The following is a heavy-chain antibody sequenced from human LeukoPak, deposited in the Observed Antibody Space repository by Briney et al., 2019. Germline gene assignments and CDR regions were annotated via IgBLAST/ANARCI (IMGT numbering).Heavy chain of an antibody. CDR3: AKDGTTTITFDY. D-gene: IGHD1-1*01. J-gene: IGHJ4*02. Sequence: GGSLRLSCAASGSTFSSYAMSWVPQAPGKGLEWVSVISGSGGSTYYRDSVKGRFTISRDNSKNTLYLQMNSLRAEDTAVYYCAKDGTTTITFDYWGQGTLVTVSS. CDR1: GSTFSSYA. V-gene: IGHV3-23*01. CDR2: ISGSGGST.